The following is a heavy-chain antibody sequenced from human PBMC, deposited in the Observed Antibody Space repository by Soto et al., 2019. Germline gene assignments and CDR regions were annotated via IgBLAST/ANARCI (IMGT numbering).Heavy chain of an antibody. CDR1: GGSISSYY. J-gene: IGHJ4*02. CDR3: AASGYSSSLAFF. D-gene: IGHD6-13*01. Sequence: SETLSLTCTVSGGSISSYYWSWIRQPPGKGLEWIGYIYYSGSTNYNPSLKSRVTISVDTSKNQFSLKLSSVTAADTAVYYCAASGYSSSLAFFWGQGTLVTVSS. V-gene: IGHV4-59*08. CDR2: IYYSGST.